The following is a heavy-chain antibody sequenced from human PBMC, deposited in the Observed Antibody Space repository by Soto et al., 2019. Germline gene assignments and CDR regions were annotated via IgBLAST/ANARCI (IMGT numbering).Heavy chain of an antibody. D-gene: IGHD6-13*01. CDR2: VDPNNGAT. V-gene: IGHV1-2*02. Sequence: VQLVQSGSEVRKPGASVKLSCQASGYTFNGYYIHWVRQVPGQGLEWLGWVDPNNGATDFAQKLRGRITMTRDTPLRAVYMELSRLRSDDTAIYFCARSACSSVRCPPYYFDFWGQGALVTVSS. J-gene: IGHJ4*02. CDR3: ARSACSSVRCPPYYFDF. CDR1: GYTFNGYY.